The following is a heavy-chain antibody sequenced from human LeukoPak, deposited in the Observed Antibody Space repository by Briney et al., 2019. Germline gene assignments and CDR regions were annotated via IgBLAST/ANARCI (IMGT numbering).Heavy chain of an antibody. J-gene: IGHJ4*02. CDR2: INPSGGST. Sequence: ASVKVSCKASGYTFTSYCMHWVRQAPGQGLEWMGIINPSGGSTSYAQKFQGRVTMTRDTSTSTVYMELSSLRSEDTAVYYCARAYYDILTGYYDWGQGTLVTVSS. D-gene: IGHD3-9*01. CDR3: ARAYYDILTGYYD. CDR1: GYTFTSYC. V-gene: IGHV1-46*01.